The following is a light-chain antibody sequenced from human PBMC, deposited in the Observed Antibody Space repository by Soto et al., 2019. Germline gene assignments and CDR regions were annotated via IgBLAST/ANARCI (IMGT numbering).Light chain of an antibody. CDR2: GAS. J-gene: IGKJ1*01. CDR3: HQRKSWPRT. CDR1: QSVSSR. Sequence: EIVMTQSPATLSVSPGERVTLSCRASQSVSSRLASYHQKPGQSPRLLIYGASTRATGIPARFSGSGSGTAFTLTIISLEPEDFAVYYCHQRKSWPRTFGQGTKVDTK. V-gene: IGKV3-15*01.